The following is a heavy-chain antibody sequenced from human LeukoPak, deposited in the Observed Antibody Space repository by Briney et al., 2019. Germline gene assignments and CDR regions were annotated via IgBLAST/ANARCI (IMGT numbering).Heavy chain of an antibody. CDR2: ISGSGGST. CDR3: AKDPRITKNYYYYYYMDV. V-gene: IGHV3-23*01. J-gene: IGHJ6*03. D-gene: IGHD3-3*01. CDR1: GFTLSNYA. Sequence: QAGESLRLSCSASGFTLSNYAMSWVRQAPGKRLEWVSAISGSGGSTNYVHSVKGPFTISRDNSKNPLYLQMNSLRVEDTALYYCAKDPRITKNYYYYYYMDVWGKGTTVTVSS.